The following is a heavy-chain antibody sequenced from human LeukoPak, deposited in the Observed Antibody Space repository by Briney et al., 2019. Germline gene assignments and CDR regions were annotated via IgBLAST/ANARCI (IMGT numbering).Heavy chain of an antibody. CDR2: TYYRSKWYN. Sequence: SQTLSLTCAISGDSVSSNSAAWNWIRQPPSRGLEWLGRTYYRSKWYNDYAVSVKSRITINPDTSKNQFSLQLNSVTPEDTAVYYCAREDCSGGSCYPPRGPLDYWGQGTLVTVSS. CDR1: GDSVSSNSAA. V-gene: IGHV6-1*01. D-gene: IGHD2-15*01. CDR3: AREDCSGGSCYPPRGPLDY. J-gene: IGHJ4*02.